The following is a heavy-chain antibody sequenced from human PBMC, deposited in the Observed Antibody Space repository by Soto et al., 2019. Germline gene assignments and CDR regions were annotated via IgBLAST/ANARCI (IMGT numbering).Heavy chain of an antibody. CDR3: ARLGHVYYYDSSGYRESFQH. Sequence: QVQLQESGPGLVKPSETLSLTCTVSGGSISSYYWSWIRQPPGKGLEWIGYIYYSGSTTYNPSLRSRVTISVDTSKTPFSLKLSSVTAADTAVYYCARLGHVYYYDSSGYRESFQHWGQGTLVTVSS. J-gene: IGHJ1*01. V-gene: IGHV4-59*01. CDR2: IYYSGST. D-gene: IGHD3-22*01. CDR1: GGSISSYY.